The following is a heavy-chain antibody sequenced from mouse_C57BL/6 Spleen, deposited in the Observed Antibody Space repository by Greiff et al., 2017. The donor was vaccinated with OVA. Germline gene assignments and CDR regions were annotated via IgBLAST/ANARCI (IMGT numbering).Heavy chain of an antibody. CDR3: ASALGYGSSNWYFDV. J-gene: IGHJ1*03. V-gene: IGHV3-6*01. CDR2: ISYDGSN. CDR1: GYSITSGYY. Sequence: EVQLQESGPGLVKPSQSLSLTCPVTGYSITSGYYWNWIRQFPGNKLEWMGYISYDGSNNYNPSLKNRISITRDTSKNQFFLKLNSVTTEDTATYYCASALGYGSSNWYFDVWGTGTTVTVSS. D-gene: IGHD1-1*01.